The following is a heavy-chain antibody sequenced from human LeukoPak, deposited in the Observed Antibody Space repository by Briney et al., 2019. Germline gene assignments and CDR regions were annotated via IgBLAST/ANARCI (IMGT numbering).Heavy chain of an antibody. CDR1: GFPFSNYE. V-gene: IGHV3-48*03. CDR3: ARSNILNAFEI. Sequence: PGGSLRLSCAASGFPFSNYEMNWVRQAPGKGPEWVSYISVSGNNIYYGDSVQGRFTISRDNAKNSLSIQMSSLRAEDTAIYYCARSNILNAFEIWGEGTVVTVSS. D-gene: IGHD2/OR15-2a*01. J-gene: IGHJ3*02. CDR2: ISVSGNNI.